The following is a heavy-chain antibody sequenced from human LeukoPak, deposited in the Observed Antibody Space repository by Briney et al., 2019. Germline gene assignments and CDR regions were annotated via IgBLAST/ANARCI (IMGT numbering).Heavy chain of an antibody. Sequence: GGSLRLSCAASGFTFSSYGMHWVRQAPGKGLEWVAVISYDGSNKYYADSVKGRFTISGDNSKNTLYLQMNSLRAEDTAVYYCAKDRWLPDYWGQGTLVTVSS. CDR1: GFTFSSYG. V-gene: IGHV3-30*18. CDR2: ISYDGSNK. CDR3: AKDRWLPDY. J-gene: IGHJ4*02. D-gene: IGHD5-24*01.